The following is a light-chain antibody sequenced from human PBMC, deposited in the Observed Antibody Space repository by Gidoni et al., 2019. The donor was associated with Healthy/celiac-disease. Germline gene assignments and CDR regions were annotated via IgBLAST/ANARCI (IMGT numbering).Light chain of an antibody. V-gene: IGKV3-20*01. J-gene: IGKJ1*01. Sequence: DIVLTQSPGPLYLSPGERATLTCRDSQSVSNSYLSWYQQKPGQAPRLLIYGASSRATGIPDRFSGSGSGTDFTLTISRLEPEDFAVYYCQQYGSSPRTFGQGTKVEIK. CDR2: GAS. CDR1: QSVSNSY. CDR3: QQYGSSPRT.